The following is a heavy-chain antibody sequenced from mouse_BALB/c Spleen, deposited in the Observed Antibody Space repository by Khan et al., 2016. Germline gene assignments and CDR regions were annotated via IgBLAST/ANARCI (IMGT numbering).Heavy chain of an antibody. Sequence: QVQLKESGPGLVAPSQSLSITCTVSGFSLTSYGVHWVRQPPGKGLEWLGVIWAGGSTNYNSALMSRLSISKDNSKSQVFLKMNSLQTDDAAMYYCAVGLTGQDYYAMDDWCRGATVTVAS. CDR3: AVGLTGQDYYAMDD. V-gene: IGHV2-9*02. CDR1: GFSLTSYG. D-gene: IGHD2-2*01. J-gene: IGHJ4*01. CDR2: IWAGGST.